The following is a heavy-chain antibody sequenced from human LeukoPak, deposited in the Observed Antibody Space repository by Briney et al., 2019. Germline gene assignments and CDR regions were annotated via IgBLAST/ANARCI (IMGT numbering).Heavy chain of an antibody. V-gene: IGHV3-21*01. D-gene: IGHD5-18*01. CDR1: GFTFSSYS. CDR3: ASGPTAMVTSDAFDI. CDR2: ISSSSSYI. J-gene: IGHJ3*02. Sequence: GGSLRLSCAASGFTFSSYSMNWVRQAPGKGLEWVSYISSSSSYIYYADSVKGRFTISRDNAKNSLYLQMNSLRAEDTAVYYRASGPTAMVTSDAFDIWGQGTMVTVSS.